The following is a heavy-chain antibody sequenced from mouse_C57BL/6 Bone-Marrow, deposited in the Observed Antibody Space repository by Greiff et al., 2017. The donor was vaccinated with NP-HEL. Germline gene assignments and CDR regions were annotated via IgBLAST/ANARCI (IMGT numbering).Heavy chain of an antibody. Sequence: EVQGVESGGGLVKPGGSLKLSCAASGFTFSSYAMSWVRQTPEKRLEWVATISDGGSYTYYPDNVKGRFTISRDNAKNNLYLQMSHLKSEDTAMYYCARALSTMITTRFAYWGQGTLVTVSA. V-gene: IGHV5-4*01. CDR1: GFTFSSYA. CDR2: ISDGGSYT. J-gene: IGHJ3*01. CDR3: ARALSTMITTRFAY. D-gene: IGHD2-4*01.